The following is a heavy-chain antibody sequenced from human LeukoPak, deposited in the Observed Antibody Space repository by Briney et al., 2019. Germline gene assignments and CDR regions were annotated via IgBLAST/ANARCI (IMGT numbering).Heavy chain of an antibody. CDR2: IIPIFGTA. V-gene: IGHV1-69*13. J-gene: IGHJ4*02. D-gene: IGHD2-2*01. Sequence: ASVKVSCKASGGTFSSYAISWVRQAPGQGLEWMGGIIPIFGTANYAQKFQGRVTITADESTSTAYMELSSLRSEDTAVYYCARSLGYCSSTSCYPFDYWGQGTLVTVPS. CDR1: GGTFSSYA. CDR3: ARSLGYCSSTSCYPFDY.